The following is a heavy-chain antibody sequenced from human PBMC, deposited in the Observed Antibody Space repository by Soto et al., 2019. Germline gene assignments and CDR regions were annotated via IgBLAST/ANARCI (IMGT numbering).Heavy chain of an antibody. CDR3: AKDFYPSYDIATPGELIYYYYGMDV. Sequence: GGSLRLSCAASGFTFSSYGMHWVRQAPGKGLEWVAVISFVGINKYFADSVKGRFIISRDNSKNTLYLQMNSLRAEDTAVFYCAKDFYPSYDIATPGELIYYYYGMDVWGQGTTVTVSS. D-gene: IGHD3-9*01. CDR1: GFTFSSYG. V-gene: IGHV3-30*18. J-gene: IGHJ6*02. CDR2: ISFVGINK.